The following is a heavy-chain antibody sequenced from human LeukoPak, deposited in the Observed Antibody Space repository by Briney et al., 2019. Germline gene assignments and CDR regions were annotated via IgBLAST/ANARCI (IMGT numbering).Heavy chain of an antibody. Sequence: DSMKGRFAISRDNSKNTLYLQMNSLRAEDTAVYYCARDHFPMTTVTLSDYYYYYGMDVWGQGTTVTVSS. J-gene: IGHJ6*02. D-gene: IGHD4-11*01. V-gene: IGHV3-30*07. CDR3: ARDHFPMTTVTLSDYYYYYGMDV.